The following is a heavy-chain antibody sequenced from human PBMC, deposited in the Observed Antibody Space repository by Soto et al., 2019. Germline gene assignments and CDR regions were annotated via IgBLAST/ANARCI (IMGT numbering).Heavy chain of an antibody. D-gene: IGHD4-17*01. Sequence: PSETLSLTCTVSGGSISSGDYYWSWIRQPPGKGLEWIGYIYYSGSTYYNPSLKSRVTISVDTSKNQFSLKLSSVTAADTAVYCCARDRGSAVSYYYYGMDVWGQGTTVTVSS. CDR1: GGSISSGDYY. V-gene: IGHV4-30-4*01. CDR2: IYYSGST. CDR3: ARDRGSAVSYYYYGMDV. J-gene: IGHJ6*02.